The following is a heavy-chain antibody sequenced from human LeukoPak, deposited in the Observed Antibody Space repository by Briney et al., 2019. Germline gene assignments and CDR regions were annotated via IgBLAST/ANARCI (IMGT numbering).Heavy chain of an antibody. CDR1: GYTFTSYA. D-gene: IGHD2-15*01. J-gene: IGHJ5*02. Sequence: ASVKVSCKASGYTFTSYAMHWVRQAPGQRLEWMGWINAGNGNTKYSQKFQGRVTITRDTSASTAYMELSSLRSEDTAVYYCARGSSVVVVDATLDPWRQPTLVTVSS. CDR2: INAGNGNT. V-gene: IGHV1-3*01. CDR3: ARGSSVVVVDATLDP.